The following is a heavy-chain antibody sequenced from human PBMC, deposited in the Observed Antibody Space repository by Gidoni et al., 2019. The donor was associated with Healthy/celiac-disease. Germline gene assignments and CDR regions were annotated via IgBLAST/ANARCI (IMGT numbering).Heavy chain of an antibody. CDR1: GFTFSSYS. CDR2: ISSSSSTI. CDR3: AAQYLCSSTSCCIDY. V-gene: IGHV3-48*04. J-gene: IGHJ4*02. D-gene: IGHD2-2*01. Sequence: EVQLVESGGGLVQPGGSLRLSCAASGFTFSSYSMNWVRQAPGKGLEWVSYISSSSSTIYYADSVKGRFTISRDNAKNSLYLQMNSLRAEDTAVYYCAAQYLCSSTSCCIDYWGQGTLVTVSS.